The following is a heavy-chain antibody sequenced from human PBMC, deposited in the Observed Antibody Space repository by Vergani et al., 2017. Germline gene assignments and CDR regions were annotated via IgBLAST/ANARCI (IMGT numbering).Heavy chain of an antibody. CDR2: ISRSGFNT. J-gene: IGHJ4*02. D-gene: IGHD4-11*01. CDR3: AKDVLGDSNDLDS. CDR1: GFPFSSYA. V-gene: IGHV3-23*01. Sequence: HLLESGGGLVQPGGSLRLSCAASGFPFSSYALTWVRQAPGKGLEWVSTISRSGFNTYYADSVKGRFTVSRDNSKNTLFLQMNSLRAGDTAVYYCAKDVLGDSNDLDSWGPGTLVTVSS.